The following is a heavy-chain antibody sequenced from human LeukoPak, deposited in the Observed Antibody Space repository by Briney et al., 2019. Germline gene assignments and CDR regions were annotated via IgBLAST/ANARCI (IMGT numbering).Heavy chain of an antibody. J-gene: IGHJ6*03. V-gene: IGHV4-38-2*02. D-gene: IGHD6-13*01. CDR1: GYSISSGYY. CDR2: IYHSGST. Sequence: SETLSLTCTVSGYSISSGYYWGWIRPPPGKGLEWIGSIYHSGSTYYNPSLKSRVTISVDTSKNQFSLKLSSVTAADTAVYYCARGGSSWYSRGYYYMDVWGKGTTVTISS. CDR3: ARGGSSWYSRGYYYMDV.